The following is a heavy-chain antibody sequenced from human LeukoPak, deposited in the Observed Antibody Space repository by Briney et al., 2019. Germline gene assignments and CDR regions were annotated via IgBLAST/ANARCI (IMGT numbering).Heavy chain of an antibody. CDR1: GFTFSSYE. CDR2: ISSSGSTI. CDR3: ARAPGYSYAN. J-gene: IGHJ4*02. Sequence: GGSLRLSCAASGFTFSSYEMNWVRQAPGKGLEWVPYISSSGSTIYYADSVKGRFTISRDNAKNSLYLQMNSLRAEDTAVYYCARAPGYSYANWGQGTLVTVSS. V-gene: IGHV3-48*03. D-gene: IGHD5-18*01.